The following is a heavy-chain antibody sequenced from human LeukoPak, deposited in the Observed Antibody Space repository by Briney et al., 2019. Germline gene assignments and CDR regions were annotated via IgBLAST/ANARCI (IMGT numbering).Heavy chain of an antibody. Sequence: SETLSLTCTVSGGSISSYYWSWIRQPAGKGLEWIGRIYTSGSTNYNPSLKSRVTMSVDTSKNQFSLNLSSVTAADTAVYYCARILWSSEPYYYYYMDVWGKGTTVTVSS. V-gene: IGHV4-4*07. CDR3: ARILWSSEPYYYYYMDV. J-gene: IGHJ6*03. D-gene: IGHD6-19*01. CDR1: GGSISSYY. CDR2: IYTSGST.